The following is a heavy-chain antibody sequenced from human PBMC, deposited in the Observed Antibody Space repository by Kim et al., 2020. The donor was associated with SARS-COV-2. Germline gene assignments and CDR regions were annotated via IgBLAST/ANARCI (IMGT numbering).Heavy chain of an antibody. CDR2: INTNTGNP. J-gene: IGHJ5*02. D-gene: IGHD3-16*01. V-gene: IGHV7-4-1*02. Sequence: ASVKVSCKASGYTFTSYAMNWVRQAPGQGLEWMGWINTNTGNPTYAQGFTGRFVFSLDTSVSTAYLQISSLKAEDTAVYYCARQGKVWGTQRNNWFDPWGQGTLVTVSS. CDR1: GYTFTSYA. CDR3: ARQGKVWGTQRNNWFDP.